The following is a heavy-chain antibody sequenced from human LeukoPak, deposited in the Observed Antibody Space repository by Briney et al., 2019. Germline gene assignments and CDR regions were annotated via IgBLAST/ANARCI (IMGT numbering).Heavy chain of an antibody. Sequence: ASVKVSCKASGGTFSSYAISWVRQAPGQGLEWMGRIIPILGIANYAQKFQGRVTITADKSTSTAYMELSSLRSEDTAVYYCARGHNHDTWNPFDYWGQGTLVTVSS. CDR2: IIPILGIA. CDR1: GGTFSSYA. V-gene: IGHV1-69*04. CDR3: ARGHNHDTWNPFDY. D-gene: IGHD3-3*01. J-gene: IGHJ4*02.